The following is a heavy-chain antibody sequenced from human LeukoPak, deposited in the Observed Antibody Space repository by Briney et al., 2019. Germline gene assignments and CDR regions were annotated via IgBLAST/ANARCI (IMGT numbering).Heavy chain of an antibody. D-gene: IGHD5-18*01. CDR2: IYYSGGT. CDR3: ARDSGYSYGYVY. Sequence: SETLSLTCTVSGGSISSYYWSWIRQPPGKGLEWIGYIYYSGGTNYNPSLKSRVTISVDTSKNQFSLKLSSVTAADTAVYYCARDSGYSYGYVYWGQGTLVTVSS. V-gene: IGHV4-59*01. CDR1: GGSISSYY. J-gene: IGHJ4*02.